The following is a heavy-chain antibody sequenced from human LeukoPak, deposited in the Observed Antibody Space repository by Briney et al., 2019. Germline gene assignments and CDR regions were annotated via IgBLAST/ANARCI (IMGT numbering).Heavy chain of an antibody. CDR2: IDWDDDK. CDR3: ARIRRIAVAGTDKYYFDY. CDR1: GFSLSTSGMC. V-gene: IGHV2-70*11. Sequence: SGPTLVNPTQTLTLTCTFSGFSLSTSGMCVSWIRQPPGKALEWLARIDWDDDKYYSTSLKTRLTISKDTPKNQVVLTMTNMDPVDTATYYCARIRRIAVAGTDKYYFDYWGQGTLVTVSS. D-gene: IGHD6-19*01. J-gene: IGHJ4*02.